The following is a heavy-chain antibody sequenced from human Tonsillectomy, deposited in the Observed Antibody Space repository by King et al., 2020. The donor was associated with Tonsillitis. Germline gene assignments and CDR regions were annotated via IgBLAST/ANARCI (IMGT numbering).Heavy chain of an antibody. J-gene: IGHJ5*02. CDR2: INHSGST. CDR3: ARGGEYYYGSGSYSPANWFDP. D-gene: IGHD3-10*01. V-gene: IGHV4-34*01. CDR1: GGSFSGYY. Sequence: VQLQQWGAGLLKPSETLSLTCAVSGGSFSGYYWTWIRQPPGKGLEWIGEINHSGSTNYNPSLKSRVTISVDTSKNQFSLKLSSLTAADTAVYYCARGGEYYYGSGSYSPANWFDPWGQGTLVTVSS.